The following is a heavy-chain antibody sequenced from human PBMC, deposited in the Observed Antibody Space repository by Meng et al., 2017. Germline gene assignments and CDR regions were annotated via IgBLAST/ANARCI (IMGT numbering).Heavy chain of an antibody. D-gene: IGHD3-9*01. Sequence: QVTVHEVGAGCLKPSETLSLTCAVDGGSFSGYYWSWIRQPPGKGLEWIGEINHSGSTNYNPSLKSRVTISVDTSKNQFSLKLSSVTAADTAVYYCARGRYFDWLSYRYYFDYWGQGTLVTVSS. CDR1: GGSFSGYY. V-gene: IGHV4-34*01. J-gene: IGHJ4*02. CDR3: ARGRYFDWLSYRYYFDY. CDR2: INHSGST.